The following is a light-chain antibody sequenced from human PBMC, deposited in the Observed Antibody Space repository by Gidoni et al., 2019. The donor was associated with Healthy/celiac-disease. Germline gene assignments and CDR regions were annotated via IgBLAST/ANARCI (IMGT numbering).Light chain of an antibody. CDR1: QDISNY. J-gene: IGKJ5*01. CDR2: DAS. CDR3: QQCDNLPLT. Sequence: DIQITESTYSLSASVGHRVTITCQARQDISNYLHWYQERPGKAPKLLIYDASNLATGVPPRFSGSGSGTDFTFPIGGLRPEDIATYYCQQCDNLPLTFGQGTRLEI. V-gene: IGKV1-33*01.